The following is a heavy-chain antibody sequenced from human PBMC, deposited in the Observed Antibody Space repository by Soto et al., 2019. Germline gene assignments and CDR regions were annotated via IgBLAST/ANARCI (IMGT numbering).Heavy chain of an antibody. V-gene: IGHV3-49*03. CDR1: GFNFGDYA. CDR2: IRSKAYGGTT. Sequence: GGSLRVCWTAAGFNFGDYAGSWFRQAPGKGLEWVGFIRSKAYGGTTEYAASVKGRFTISRDDSKSIAYLQMNSLKTEDTAVYYCTRARGLRFLEWLLTYYYYGMDLWGQGTTVTVSS. D-gene: IGHD3-3*01. J-gene: IGHJ6*02. CDR3: TRARGLRFLEWLLTYYYYGMDL.